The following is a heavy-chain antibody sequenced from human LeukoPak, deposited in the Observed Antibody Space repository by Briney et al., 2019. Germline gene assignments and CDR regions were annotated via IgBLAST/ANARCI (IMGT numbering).Heavy chain of an antibody. D-gene: IGHD1-26*01. Sequence: GGSLRLSCAASGFTFSSYAMSWVRQAPGKGLEWVSAISGSGGSTYYADSVKGRFTISRDNSKNTLYLQMNSLRVEDTAVYYCAKSGEGDYYHPHWGLGTLVTVSS. CDR2: ISGSGGST. J-gene: IGHJ4*02. V-gene: IGHV3-23*01. CDR3: AKSGEGDYYHPH. CDR1: GFTFSSYA.